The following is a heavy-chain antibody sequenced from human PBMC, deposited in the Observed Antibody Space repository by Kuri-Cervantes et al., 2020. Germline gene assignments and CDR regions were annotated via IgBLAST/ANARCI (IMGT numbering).Heavy chain of an antibody. CDR3: ARGRRGSSWNYFDY. V-gene: IGHV4-34*01. CDR1: VESFSGYS. Sequence: ESLKISCAVYVESFSGYSWTWIRQPPGKGLEWIGEVNHSGSTNYNPSLKSRVTISVDTSKNQFPLRLSSVTAADTAVYYCARGRRGSSWNYFDYWGQGTLVTVSS. CDR2: VNHSGST. J-gene: IGHJ4*02. D-gene: IGHD6-13*01.